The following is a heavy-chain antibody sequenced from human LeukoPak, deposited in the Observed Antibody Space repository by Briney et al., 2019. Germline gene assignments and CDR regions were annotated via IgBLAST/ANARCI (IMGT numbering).Heavy chain of an antibody. J-gene: IGHJ4*02. Sequence: GGSLRLSCVASGFTFSSYAVHWVRQAPGKGLEWVAVISYDGSNKYYADSVKGRFTISRDNSKNTLYLQMNSLRAEDTAVYYCARGIGPDTAMALPLDYWGQGTLVTVSS. CDR2: ISYDGSNK. CDR1: GFTFSSYA. D-gene: IGHD5-18*01. CDR3: ARGIGPDTAMALPLDY. V-gene: IGHV3-30-3*01.